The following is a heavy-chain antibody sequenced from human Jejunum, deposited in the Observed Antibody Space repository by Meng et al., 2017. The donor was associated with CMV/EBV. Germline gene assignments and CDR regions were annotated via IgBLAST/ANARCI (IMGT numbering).Heavy chain of an antibody. CDR1: AGSISGYY. D-gene: IGHD1-26*01. CDR2: IYTSGST. CDR3: ARESGSYYWFDP. V-gene: IGHV4-4*07. Sequence: QVQLQESGPGLVKLSETLSLTCFVSAGSISGYYWSWIRQPAGKGLEWIGRIYTSGSTHYNPSLKSRLTMSVDLSNNQISLKLRSVTAADTAVYYCARESGSYYWFDPWGQGTLVTVSS. J-gene: IGHJ5*02.